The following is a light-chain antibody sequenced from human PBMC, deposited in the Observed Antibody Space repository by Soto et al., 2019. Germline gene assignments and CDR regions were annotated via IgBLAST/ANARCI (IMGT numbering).Light chain of an antibody. CDR3: SSYTPSSSSV. Sequence: QSVLTQPASVSGSPGQSITISCTGTSSDVGRYNYVSWYQQRPGKAPKLMVYEVSNRPSGVSYRFSGSKSANTASLTISGLQAEDEADYYCSSYTPSSSSVFGTGTKVTVL. J-gene: IGLJ1*01. CDR1: SSDVGRYNY. CDR2: EVS. V-gene: IGLV2-14*01.